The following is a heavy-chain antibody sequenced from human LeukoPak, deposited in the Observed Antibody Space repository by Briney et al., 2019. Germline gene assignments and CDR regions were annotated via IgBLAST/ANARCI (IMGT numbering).Heavy chain of an antibody. V-gene: IGHV3-23*01. CDR3: AKDSGTMVRGVISWSDP. CDR1: GFTFSTYA. D-gene: IGHD3-10*01. Sequence: GGSLRLSCAASGFTFSTYAMSWVRQAPGKGLEWVSAISGSGGSTYYADSVKGRFTISRDNSKNTLYLQMNSLRAEDTAVYYCAKDSGTMVRGVISWSDPWGQGTLVTVSS. CDR2: ISGSGGST. J-gene: IGHJ5*02.